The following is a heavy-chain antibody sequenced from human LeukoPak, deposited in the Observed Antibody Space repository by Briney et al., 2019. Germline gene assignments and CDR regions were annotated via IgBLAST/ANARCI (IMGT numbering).Heavy chain of an antibody. CDR2: IYYSGST. J-gene: IGHJ4*02. D-gene: IGHD6-19*01. CDR1: GFTFSSYS. V-gene: IGHV4-59*04. CDR3: ARHASVDGNWPRPLDY. Sequence: GSLRLSCAASGFTFSSYSMNWIRQPPGKGLEWIGNIYYSGSTYYKPSLKTRVTISVDTSKNQFSLKLTSVTAADTAVYYCARHASVDGNWPRPLDYWGQGSLVTVSS.